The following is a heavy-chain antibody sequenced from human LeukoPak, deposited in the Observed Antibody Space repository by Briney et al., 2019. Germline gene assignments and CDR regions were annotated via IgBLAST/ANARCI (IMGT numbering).Heavy chain of an antibody. CDR2: ISGSGGST. J-gene: IGHJ4*02. CDR1: GFTFSSYA. Sequence: GGSLRLSCAASGFTFSSYAKSWVRQAPGKGLEWVSAISGSGGSTYYADSVKGRFTISRDNSKNTLYLQMNSLRAEDTAVYYCAKDLWGGYDFDYWGQGTLVTVSS. D-gene: IGHD3-16*01. CDR3: AKDLWGGYDFDY. V-gene: IGHV3-23*01.